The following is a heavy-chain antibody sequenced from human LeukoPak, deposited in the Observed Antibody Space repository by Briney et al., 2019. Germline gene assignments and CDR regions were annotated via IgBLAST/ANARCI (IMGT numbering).Heavy chain of an antibody. Sequence: PGGSLRLSCAASGFTFSSYGMSWVRQAPGKGLEWVSVISNSAENTYYADSVKGRFTISRDNSKNTLYLQMNSLRAEDTAVYYCAKGPRTTSRLFFDQWGRGTQVTVSS. D-gene: IGHD1-14*01. CDR3: AKGPRTTSRLFFDQ. V-gene: IGHV3-23*01. J-gene: IGHJ4*02. CDR1: GFTFSSYG. CDR2: ISNSAENT.